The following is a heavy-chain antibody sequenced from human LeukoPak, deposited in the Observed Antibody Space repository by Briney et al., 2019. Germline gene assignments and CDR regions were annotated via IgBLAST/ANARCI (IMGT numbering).Heavy chain of an antibody. Sequence: SVKVSCKASGGTFNSYAISWVRQAPGQGLEWMGGIIPIFGSANYAQNFQGRVTITADESTTTAYMELSSLRSEDTAVYYCARVGDDIVAGGSWFDPWGQGTLVTVSS. CDR1: GGTFNSYA. V-gene: IGHV1-69*13. J-gene: IGHJ5*02. D-gene: IGHD5-12*01. CDR3: ARVGDDIVAGGSWFDP. CDR2: IIPIFGSA.